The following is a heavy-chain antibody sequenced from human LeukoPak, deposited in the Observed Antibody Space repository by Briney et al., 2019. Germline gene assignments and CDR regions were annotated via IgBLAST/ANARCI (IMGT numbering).Heavy chain of an antibody. J-gene: IGHJ5*02. V-gene: IGHV3-48*03. D-gene: IGHD2-8*01. Sequence: PGGSLRLSCAASGFSLRSSEMNWVRQAPGKGPEWVAHINSADNVKYYTDSVRGRFTMSRDNAKDLLYLQMNSLRDEDTAVYYCARDTVNGPFVISLDLWGQGVLVTVSS. CDR1: GFSLRSSE. CDR2: INSADNVK. CDR3: ARDTVNGPFVISLDL.